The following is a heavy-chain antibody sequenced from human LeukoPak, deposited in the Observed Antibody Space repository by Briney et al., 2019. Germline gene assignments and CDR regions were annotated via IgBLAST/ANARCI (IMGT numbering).Heavy chain of an antibody. J-gene: IGHJ4*02. CDR2: INHSGST. D-gene: IGHD2-21*02. V-gene: IGHV4-34*01. CDR1: GGSFSGYY. Sequence: SETLSLTCAVYGGSFSGYYWSWLRQPPGKGLEWIGEINHSGSTNYNPSLKSRVTISVDTSKNQFSLKLSSVTAADTAVYYCARAYCGGDCYSPSHFDYWGQGTLATVSS. CDR3: ARAYCGGDCYSPSHFDY.